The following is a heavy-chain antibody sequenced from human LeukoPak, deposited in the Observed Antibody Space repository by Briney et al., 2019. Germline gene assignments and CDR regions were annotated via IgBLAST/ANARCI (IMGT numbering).Heavy chain of an antibody. CDR3: AKGGRVAPDTHSDY. D-gene: IGHD2-15*01. V-gene: IGHV3-7*05. CDR1: GFTFSSYW. CDR2: IKQDGSEK. J-gene: IGHJ4*02. Sequence: LSGGSLRLSCAASGFTFSSYWMSWVRQAPGKGLEWVANIKQDGSEKYYVDSVKGRFTISRDNAKNSLYLQMNSLRPEDTAIYYCAKGGRVAPDTHSDYWGQGTLVTVSS.